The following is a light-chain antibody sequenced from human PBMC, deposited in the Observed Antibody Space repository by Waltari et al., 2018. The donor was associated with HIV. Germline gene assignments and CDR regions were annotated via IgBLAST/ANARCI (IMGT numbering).Light chain of an antibody. CDR3: YSTDSRGIVV. Sequence: SYELTQPPAVSVSPGQTARISCSGYALPQTNPYWYQQKSGQAPVLVIFEDSKRPSGIPERFSGSSSGTRVTLIISGAQVEDEADYYCYSTDSRGIVVFGGGTKLTVL. V-gene: IGLV3-10*01. CDR2: EDS. J-gene: IGLJ2*01. CDR1: ALPQTN.